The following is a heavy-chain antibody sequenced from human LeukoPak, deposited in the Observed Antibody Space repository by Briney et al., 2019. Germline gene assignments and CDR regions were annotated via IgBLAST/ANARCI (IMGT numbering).Heavy chain of an antibody. D-gene: IGHD3-10*01. V-gene: IGHV4-4*07. CDR2: IYTSGNT. J-gene: IGHJ6*03. CDR3: ARTYKRFNYYYMDV. CDR1: GGSISSYY. Sequence: PSETLSLTCSVSGGSISSYYWSWIRQPAGKGLEWIGRIYTSGNTNYNPSLKSRVTISVDTSKNQFSLKLSSVTAADTAVYYCARTYKRFNYYYMDVWGKGTTVTISS.